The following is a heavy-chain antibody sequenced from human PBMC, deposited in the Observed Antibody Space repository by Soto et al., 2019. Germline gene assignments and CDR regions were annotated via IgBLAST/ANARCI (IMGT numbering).Heavy chain of an antibody. J-gene: IGHJ4*02. V-gene: IGHV4-34*01. Sequence: SETLSLTCAVYGGSFSGYYWSWIRQPPGKGLEWIGEINHSGSTNYNPSLKSRVTISVDTSKNQFSLKLSSVTAADTAVYYCARGPPTTAAADTFDHWGQGTLVTVSS. CDR3: ARGPPTTAAADTFDH. D-gene: IGHD6-13*01. CDR2: INHSGST. CDR1: GGSFSGYY.